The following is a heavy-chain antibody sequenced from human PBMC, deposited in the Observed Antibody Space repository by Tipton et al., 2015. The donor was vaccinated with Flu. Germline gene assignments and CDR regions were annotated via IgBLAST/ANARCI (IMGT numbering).Heavy chain of an antibody. CDR2: IYYSGST. Sequence: TLSLTCTVSGGSISSGGYYWIWSRQHPGKGLEWIGYIYYSGSTYYNPSLKSRVTISVDTTKNQFSLKLSSVTAADTAVYYCARNAVDVFDYWGQGTLVTVSS. CDR3: ARNAVDVFDY. V-gene: IGHV4-31*03. J-gene: IGHJ4*02. D-gene: IGHD4-23*01. CDR1: GGSISSGGYY.